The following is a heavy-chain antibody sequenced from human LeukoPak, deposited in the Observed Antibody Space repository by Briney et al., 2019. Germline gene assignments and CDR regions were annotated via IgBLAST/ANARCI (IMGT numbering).Heavy chain of an antibody. D-gene: IGHD3-22*01. Sequence: GGSLRLSCAASGFTFSRYWMTWVRQAPGKGLEWVANIKEDGGKKNYVDSVKGRFTISRDNAKNSLYLQMNSLRAEDTTVYYCATPLDYYDRSGYHQGGDWGQGTLVTVSS. J-gene: IGHJ4*02. CDR3: ATPLDYYDRSGYHQGGD. CDR2: IKEDGGKK. CDR1: GFTFSRYW. V-gene: IGHV3-7*03.